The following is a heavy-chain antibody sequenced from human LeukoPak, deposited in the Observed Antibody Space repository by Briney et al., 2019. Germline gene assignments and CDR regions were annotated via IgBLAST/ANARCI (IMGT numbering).Heavy chain of an antibody. J-gene: IGHJ4*02. D-gene: IGHD5-18*01. V-gene: IGHV3-7*01. Sequence: PGGSLRLSCAVSGFTLSTYWMNWVRQAPGKGVEWVANIKQDGSEKYYVDSVKGRFTISRDNAKNSLYLQMNSLRAEDTAVYYCARDVDYNYGYYYFDYWGQGTLVTVSS. CDR1: GFTLSTYW. CDR2: IKQDGSEK. CDR3: ARDVDYNYGYYYFDY.